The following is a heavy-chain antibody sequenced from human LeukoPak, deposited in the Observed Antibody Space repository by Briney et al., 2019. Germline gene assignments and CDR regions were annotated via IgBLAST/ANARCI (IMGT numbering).Heavy chain of an antibody. J-gene: IGHJ3*02. D-gene: IGHD2-2*01. V-gene: IGHV4-59*01. CDR2: IYYSGST. CDR3: ATTDCSSTSCYEDAFDI. CDR1: GGSISSYY. Sequence: PSETLSLTCTVSGGSISSYYWSWIRQPPGKGLEWIGYIYYSGSTNYNPSLKSRVTISVDTSKNQFSLKLSSVTAADTAVYYCATTDCSSTSCYEDAFDIWGQGTMVTVSS.